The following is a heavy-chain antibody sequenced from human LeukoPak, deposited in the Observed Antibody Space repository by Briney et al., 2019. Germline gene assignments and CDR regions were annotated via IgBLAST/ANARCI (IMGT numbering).Heavy chain of an antibody. J-gene: IGHJ3*02. CDR1: GYTFTSYD. Sequence: ASVKVSCKASGYTFTSYDISWVRQAPGQGLEWMGWISAYNGNTNYAQKLQGRVTMTTDTSTSTAYMELRSLRSDDTAVYYCARSFNRGAMIVVRPGAFDIWGQGTMVTVSS. V-gene: IGHV1-18*01. D-gene: IGHD3-22*01. CDR2: ISAYNGNT. CDR3: ARSFNRGAMIVVRPGAFDI.